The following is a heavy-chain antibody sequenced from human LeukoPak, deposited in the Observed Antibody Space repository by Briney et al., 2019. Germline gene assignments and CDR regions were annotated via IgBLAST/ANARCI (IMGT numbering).Heavy chain of an antibody. V-gene: IGHV4-34*01. J-gene: IGHJ4*02. D-gene: IGHD3-10*01. CDR1: GGSFSGYY. CDR2: INHSGST. CDR3: ARVVTMVQGVIILYYFDY. Sequence: PSETLSLTCAVYGGSFSGYYWSWIRQPPGKGLEWIGEINHSGSTNYNPSLKSRVTISVDTSKNQFSLKLSSVTAADTAVYYCARVVTMVQGVIILYYFDYWGQGTLVTVSS.